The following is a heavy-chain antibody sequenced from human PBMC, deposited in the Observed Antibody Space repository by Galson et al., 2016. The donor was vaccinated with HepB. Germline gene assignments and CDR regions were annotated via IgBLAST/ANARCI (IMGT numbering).Heavy chain of an antibody. J-gene: IGHJ5*02. CDR2: ISATGTTI. V-gene: IGHV3-48*01. Sequence: SLRLSCAASGFDFSRYNTNWVRHAPGKGLDWISFISATGTTIDYADSVKGRFTISRDNAKNSLYLQMNSLRAEDTAVYYCARDSRATFGEPNWFDPWGQGTLVTVSS. D-gene: IGHD3-3*01. CDR1: GFDFSRYN. CDR3: ARDSRATFGEPNWFDP.